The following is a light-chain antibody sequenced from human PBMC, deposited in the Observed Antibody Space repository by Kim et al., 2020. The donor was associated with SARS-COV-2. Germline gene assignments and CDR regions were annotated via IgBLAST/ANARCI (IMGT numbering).Light chain of an antibody. J-gene: IGLJ3*02. V-gene: IGLV3-19*01. CDR3: NSRDSSGNHWV. CDR1: SLRSSY. CDR2: GKN. Sequence: AVGQTVRITCQGDSLRSSYASWYQQKPGQAPVLVIYGKNNRPSGIPDRFSGSSSGNTASLTITGAQAEDEADYYCNSRDSSGNHWVFGGGTKLTVL.